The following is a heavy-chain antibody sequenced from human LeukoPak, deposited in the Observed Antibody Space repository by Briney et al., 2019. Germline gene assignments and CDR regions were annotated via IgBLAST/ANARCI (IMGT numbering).Heavy chain of an antibody. D-gene: IGHD3-3*01. V-gene: IGHV3-23*01. CDR1: GFTFSSYG. CDR2: ISGSGGST. CDR3: AKDPLITIFGVVNSIDY. Sequence: QTGGSLRLSCAASGFTFSSYGMSWVRQAPGKGLEWVSAISGSGGSTYYADSVKGRFTISRDNSKNTLYLQMNSLRAEDTAVYYCAKDPLITIFGVVNSIDYWGQGTLVTVSS. J-gene: IGHJ4*02.